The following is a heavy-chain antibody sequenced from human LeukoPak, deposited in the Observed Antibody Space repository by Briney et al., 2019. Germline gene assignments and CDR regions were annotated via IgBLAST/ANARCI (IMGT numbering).Heavy chain of an antibody. CDR1: GFTFSSYG. J-gene: IGHJ4*02. CDR2: IRYDGSNK. V-gene: IGHV3-30*02. CDR3: ANPLSTAMVFDY. D-gene: IGHD5-18*01. Sequence: GGSLRLSCAASGFTFSSYGMHWVRQAPGKGLEWVAFIRYDGSNKYYADSVKGRFTISRDNSKNTLYLQMNSLRAEDTAVYYCANPLSTAMVFDYWGQGTLVTVSS.